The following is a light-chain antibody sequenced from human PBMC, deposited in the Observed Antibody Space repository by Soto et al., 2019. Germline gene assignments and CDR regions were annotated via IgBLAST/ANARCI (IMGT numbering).Light chain of an antibody. CDR2: GAS. Sequence: EIVLTQSPGTLSLSPGERATLSCRASQSVSSSYLAWYQQKPGQAPRLLIFGASTRATGIPDRFSGSGSGTDFTLTINRLEPEDLAVYYCQQYGSSPTWTFGQGTKVDIK. CDR1: QSVSSSY. V-gene: IGKV3-20*01. CDR3: QQYGSSPTWT. J-gene: IGKJ1*01.